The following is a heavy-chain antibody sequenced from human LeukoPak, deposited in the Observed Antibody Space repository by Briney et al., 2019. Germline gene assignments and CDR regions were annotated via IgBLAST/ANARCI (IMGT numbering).Heavy chain of an antibody. Sequence: PSETLSLTCTVSGGSISNSYWSWIRQPPGRGLEWIGYIYYSGSTNYNSSLKSRVTISVDTSKNQFSLKLSSVTAADTAVYYCAGSSGWYPTADYWGQGTLVTVSS. CDR1: GGSISNSY. J-gene: IGHJ4*02. CDR2: IYYSGST. CDR3: AGSSGWYPTADY. V-gene: IGHV4-59*08. D-gene: IGHD6-19*01.